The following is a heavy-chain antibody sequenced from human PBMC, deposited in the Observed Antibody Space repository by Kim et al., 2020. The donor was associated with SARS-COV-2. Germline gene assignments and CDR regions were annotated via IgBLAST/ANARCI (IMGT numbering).Heavy chain of an antibody. J-gene: IGHJ4*02. Sequence: GGSLRLSCEASGFTFTSYAMTWVRQAPGKGLDWVASIGITGGNTYYADSVKGRYTISRDNSRDTLFLHMNSLRAEDTAVYYCTKRTSGAWPFDYWGQGTLVTVSS. CDR3: TKRTSGAWPFDY. CDR1: GFTFTSYA. D-gene: IGHD2-2*01. CDR2: IGITGGNT. V-gene: IGHV3-23*01.